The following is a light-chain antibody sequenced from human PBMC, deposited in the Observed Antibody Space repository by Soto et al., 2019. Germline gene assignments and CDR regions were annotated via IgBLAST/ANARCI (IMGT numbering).Light chain of an antibody. J-gene: IGLJ2*01. CDR3: SSYTTSTTRII. CDR2: EVS. CDR1: SSDVGGYNH. V-gene: IGLV2-14*01. Sequence: QPVLTQPASVSGSPGQSITISCTGSSSDVGGYNHVSWYQQHPGKAPKLMYEVSNRPSGVSNRFSGSKSGNTASLTISGLQAEDEADYYCSSYTTSTTRIIFGGGTKLTVL.